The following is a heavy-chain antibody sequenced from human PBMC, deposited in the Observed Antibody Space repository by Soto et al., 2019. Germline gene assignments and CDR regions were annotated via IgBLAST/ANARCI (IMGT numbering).Heavy chain of an antibody. CDR3: ARLRCNGGARPYYFES. CDR2: IYFSGRT. Sequence: SETLSLTCTVSGASISSSNYYWGWVRQPPGKGLEWIASIYFSGRTHYNPSLQSRITVSIDSSKNLFSLRLTSVTAADTALYSCARLRCNGGARPYYFESWGLGTLVTVSS. V-gene: IGHV4-39*02. D-gene: IGHD2-8*02. CDR1: GASISSSNYY. J-gene: IGHJ4*02.